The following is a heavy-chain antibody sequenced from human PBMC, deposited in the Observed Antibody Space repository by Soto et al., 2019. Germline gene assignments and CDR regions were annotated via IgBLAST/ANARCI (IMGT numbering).Heavy chain of an antibody. Sequence: QVQLVQSGAEVKKPGASVKVSCKASGYTFTSYGISWVRQAPGQGLEWMGWISAYNGNTNYAQKLQGRVTMTTDTSTSTAYRELRSLRSDDTAVYYCAREEGYCSGGSCYSVDDWGQGTLVTVSS. CDR3: AREEGYCSGGSCYSVDD. CDR2: ISAYNGNT. D-gene: IGHD2-15*01. V-gene: IGHV1-18*01. J-gene: IGHJ4*02. CDR1: GYTFTSYG.